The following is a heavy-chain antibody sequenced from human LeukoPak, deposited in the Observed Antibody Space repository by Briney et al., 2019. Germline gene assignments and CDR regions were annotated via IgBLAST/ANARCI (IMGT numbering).Heavy chain of an antibody. Sequence: SETLSLTCTVSGGSISSYYWSWIRQPPGKGLEWIGYIYYSGSTNYNPSLKSRVTISVDTSKNQFSLKLSSVTAADTAVYCCASGGINNWFDPWGQGTLVTVSS. J-gene: IGHJ5*02. D-gene: IGHD6-13*01. CDR1: GGSISSYY. V-gene: IGHV4-59*01. CDR2: IYYSGST. CDR3: ASGGINNWFDP.